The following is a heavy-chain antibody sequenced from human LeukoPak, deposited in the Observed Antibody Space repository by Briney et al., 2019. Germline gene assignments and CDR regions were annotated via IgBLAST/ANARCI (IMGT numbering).Heavy chain of an antibody. Sequence: ATVKSSCKVSGYTFTDDNMHWGQQAPGKGGERMGLVDPEDGETKYAEKCKGRVTIPADTSTDTAYLKLSSLRSEDTAVYYCATGGPPEAKQLIEACFDYWGQGTLVTVSS. CDR3: ATGGPPEAKQLIEACFDY. CDR1: GYTFTDDN. J-gene: IGHJ4*02. D-gene: IGHD6-6*01. CDR2: VDPEDGET. V-gene: IGHV1-69-2*01.